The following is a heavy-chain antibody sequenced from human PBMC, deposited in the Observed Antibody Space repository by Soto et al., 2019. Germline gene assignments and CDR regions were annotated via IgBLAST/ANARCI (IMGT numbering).Heavy chain of an antibody. CDR3: IRDLREGYCTGTSCPRAGLRFDL. J-gene: IGHJ2*01. CDR1: GFSFGDYS. Sequence: GGSLRLSCTTSGFSFGDYSTSWFRQAPGRGLEWVGFIRSIPYGGTTEYAAFVKGRFTISRDDSKSIAYLQMNSLETEETAMYYCIRDLREGYCTGTSCPRAGLRFDLWGRGTQVTVSS. D-gene: IGHD2-15*01. V-gene: IGHV3-49*03. CDR2: IRSIPYGGTT.